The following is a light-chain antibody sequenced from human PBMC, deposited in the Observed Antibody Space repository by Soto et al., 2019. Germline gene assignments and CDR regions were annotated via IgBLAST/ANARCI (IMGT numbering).Light chain of an antibody. J-gene: IGKJ1*01. CDR2: KAS. Sequence: DIQMTQSPSTLSASVGDRVTITCRASQSISSWLAWYQQKPGKAPKLLIYKASSLESGVPSRSSGSGSGTEFTLTISRLQPDDFATYYCQQYNSYWTFGQGTKVEIK. CDR3: QQYNSYWT. CDR1: QSISSW. V-gene: IGKV1-5*03.